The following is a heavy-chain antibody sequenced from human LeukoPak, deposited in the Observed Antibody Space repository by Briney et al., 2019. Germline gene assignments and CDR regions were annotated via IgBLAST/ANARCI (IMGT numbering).Heavy chain of an antibody. Sequence: GGSLRLSCAASGFTFSNYGMSWVRQAPGKGLEWVTISGSGGSTYYADSVKGRFTISRDNSKNTLYLQMNSLRAEDTAIYCCAKDGEYCSGGSCQATDAFDIWGQGTMVTVSS. D-gene: IGHD2-15*01. V-gene: IGHV3-23*01. CDR1: GFTFSNYG. CDR3: AKDGEYCSGGSCQATDAFDI. J-gene: IGHJ3*02. CDR2: ISGSGGST.